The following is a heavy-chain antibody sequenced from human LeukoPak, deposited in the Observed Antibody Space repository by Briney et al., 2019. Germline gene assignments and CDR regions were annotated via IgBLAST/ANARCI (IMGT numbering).Heavy chain of an antibody. Sequence: ASVKVSCKASGYTITSHDINWVRQATGQGLEWMGWMSPNSGNTGYAQKFQGRVTMTRNTSISTAYMELSSLRSEDTAVYYCARGVGDLGDYWGQGTLVTVSS. CDR2: MSPNSGNT. V-gene: IGHV1-8*01. CDR1: GYTITSHD. J-gene: IGHJ4*02. CDR3: ARGVGDLGDY. D-gene: IGHD3-16*01.